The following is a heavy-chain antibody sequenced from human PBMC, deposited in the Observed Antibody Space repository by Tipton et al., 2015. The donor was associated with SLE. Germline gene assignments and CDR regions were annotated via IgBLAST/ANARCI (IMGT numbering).Heavy chain of an antibody. J-gene: IGHJ3*02. CDR1: GGSISSGGYY. CDR3: ARSGYSSGWYRGRFDI. CDR2: IYYSGST. V-gene: IGHV4-31*03. Sequence: TLSLTCTVSGGSISSGGYYWSWIRQHPGKGLEWIGYIYYSGSTYYNPSLKSRVTISVDTSKNQFFLRLRSVTAAGTAVYYCARSGYSSGWYRGRFDICGQGTMVTVSS. D-gene: IGHD6-19*01.